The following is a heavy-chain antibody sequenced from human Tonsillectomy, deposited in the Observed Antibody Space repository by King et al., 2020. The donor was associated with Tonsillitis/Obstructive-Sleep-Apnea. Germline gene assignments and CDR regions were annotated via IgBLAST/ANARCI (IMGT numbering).Heavy chain of an antibody. CDR3: ARDQDYGSGSYFHYYYYMDV. D-gene: IGHD3-10*01. V-gene: IGHV3-53*01. CDR1: GFTVSSNY. CDR2: IYSGGST. Sequence: VQLVESGGGLIQPGGSLRLSCAASGFTVSSNYMSWVRQAPGKGLEWVSVIYSGGSTYYADSVRGRFTISRANSKKTLYLQMNSLRAEDTAVYYCARDQDYGSGSYFHYYYYMDVWGKGTTVTVSS. J-gene: IGHJ6*03.